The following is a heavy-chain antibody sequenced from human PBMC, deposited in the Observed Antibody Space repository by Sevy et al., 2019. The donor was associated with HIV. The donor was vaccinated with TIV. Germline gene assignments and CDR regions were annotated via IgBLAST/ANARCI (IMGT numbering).Heavy chain of an antibody. CDR1: GFTFSSYA. V-gene: IGHV3-23*01. CDR3: AKSPRIAVAGTGYFDY. D-gene: IGHD6-19*01. J-gene: IGHJ4*02. Sequence: GGSLRLSCAASGFTFSSYAMSWFRQAPGKGLEWVSAISGSGGSTYYADSVKGRFTISRDNSKNTLYLQMNSLRAEDTAVYYCAKSPRIAVAGTGYFDYWGQGTLVTVSS. CDR2: ISGSGGST.